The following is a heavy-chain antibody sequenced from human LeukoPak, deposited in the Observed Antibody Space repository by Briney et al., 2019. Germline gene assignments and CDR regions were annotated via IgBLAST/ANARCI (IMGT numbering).Heavy chain of an antibody. V-gene: IGHV1-24*01. CDR2: FDPEDGET. CDR1: GYTLTELS. J-gene: IGHJ3*02. Sequence: ASVKVSCKVSGYTLTELSMHWVRQAPGKGLEWMGGFDPEDGETIYAQKFQGRVTMTTDTSTSTAYMELRSLRSDDTAVYYCARDLVKYQLLKTDAFDIWGQGTMVTVSS. CDR3: ARDLVKYQLLKTDAFDI. D-gene: IGHD2-2*01.